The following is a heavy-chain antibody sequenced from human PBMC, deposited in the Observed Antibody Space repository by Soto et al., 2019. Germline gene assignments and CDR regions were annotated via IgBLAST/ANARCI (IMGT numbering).Heavy chain of an antibody. Sequence: QVQLVESGGGVVQPGRSLRLSCAASGFTFSSYAMHWFRQAPGKGLEWVAVISYDGSNKYYADSVKGRFTISRDNSKNTLYLQMNSLRAEDTAVYYCARDLDAWFGELSPILDYYGMDVWGQGTTVTVSS. J-gene: IGHJ6*02. CDR2: ISYDGSNK. CDR1: GFTFSSYA. V-gene: IGHV3-30-3*01. CDR3: ARDLDAWFGELSPILDYYGMDV. D-gene: IGHD3-10*01.